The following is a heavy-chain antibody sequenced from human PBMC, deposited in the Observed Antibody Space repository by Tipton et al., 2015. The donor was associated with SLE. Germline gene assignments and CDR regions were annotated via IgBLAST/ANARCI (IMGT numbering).Heavy chain of an antibody. CDR1: GGSISSYY. Sequence: LRLSCTVSGGSISSYYWSWIRQPPGKGLEWIGYIHHSGSTSYSPSLRSRVTISVDTSKNQFSLKLNSVTAADTAVYYCAGDYDSGSYRFDFWGQGTLVTVSS. J-gene: IGHJ4*02. CDR2: IHHSGST. D-gene: IGHD3-10*01. CDR3: AGDYDSGSYRFDF. V-gene: IGHV4-59*01.